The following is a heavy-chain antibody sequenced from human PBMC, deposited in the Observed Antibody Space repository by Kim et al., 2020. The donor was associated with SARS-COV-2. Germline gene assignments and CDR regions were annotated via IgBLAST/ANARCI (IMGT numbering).Heavy chain of an antibody. Sequence: SETLSLTCTVSGGSISSSSYYWGWIRQPPGKGLEWIGSIYYSGITYYNPSLKSRVTISVDTSKNQFSLKLSSVTAADTAVYYCARLPSGRYYYYGMDVWGQGTTVTVSS. CDR2: IYYSGIT. D-gene: IGHD1-26*01. V-gene: IGHV4-39*01. CDR3: ARLPSGRYYYYGMDV. J-gene: IGHJ6*02. CDR1: GGSISSSSYY.